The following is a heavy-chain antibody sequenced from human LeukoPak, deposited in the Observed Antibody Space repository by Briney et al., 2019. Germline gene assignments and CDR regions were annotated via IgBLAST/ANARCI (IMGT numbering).Heavy chain of an antibody. V-gene: IGHV3-74*01. CDR1: GFTFSTYW. CDR3: ARAPSEIGGYYPEYFRH. CDR2: IKSDGST. J-gene: IGHJ1*01. Sequence: SGGSLRLSCAASGFTFSTYWMHWVRQAPGKGLVWVSRIKSDGSTNYADSVKGRFTISRDNAKNTVSLQMNSLRPEDTGVYYCARAPSEIGGYYPEYFRHWGQGTPVTVSS. D-gene: IGHD3-22*01.